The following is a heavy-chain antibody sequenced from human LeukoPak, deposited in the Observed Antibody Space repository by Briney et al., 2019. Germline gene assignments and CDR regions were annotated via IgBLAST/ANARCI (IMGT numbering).Heavy chain of an antibody. CDR1: GGSISPYY. CDR3: ARDLGSGGGFDY. D-gene: IGHD2-15*01. V-gene: IGHV4-59*01. J-gene: IGHJ4*02. CDR2: IYYSGNT. Sequence: KPSETLSLTCNVSGGSISPYYWSWIRQPPGKGLEWIAYIYYSGNTNHNPSLKSRVTISVDTSKNQFSLKLSSVTAADTAVYYCARDLGSGGGFDYWGQGTLVTVSS.